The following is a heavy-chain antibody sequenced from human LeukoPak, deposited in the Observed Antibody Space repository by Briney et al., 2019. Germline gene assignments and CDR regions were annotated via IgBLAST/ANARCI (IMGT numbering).Heavy chain of an antibody. CDR2: ISSGGGTV. Sequence: GGSLRLSCAASGFTFSSYEMNWVRQAPGKGLELVSYISSGGGTVYSADSVKGRFSISRDNAKNSLYLHMISLRAEDTAVYYCASRGLYYDYVHGFWGHGTLVTVSS. D-gene: IGHD3-16*01. J-gene: IGHJ4*01. CDR3: ASRGLYYDYVHGF. CDR1: GFTFSSYE. V-gene: IGHV3-48*03.